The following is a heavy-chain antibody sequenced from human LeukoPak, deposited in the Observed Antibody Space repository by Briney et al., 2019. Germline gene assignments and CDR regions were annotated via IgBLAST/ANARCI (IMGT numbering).Heavy chain of an antibody. J-gene: IGHJ5*02. CDR3: ARDKTAAGTSWFDP. Sequence: GGSLRLSCAASGFTFSSYSMNWVRQAPGKGLEWVPSISSSSSYIYYADSVKGRFTISRDNAKNSLYLQMNSLRAEDTAVYYCARDKTAAGTSWFDPWGQGTLVTVSS. CDR2: ISSSSSYI. V-gene: IGHV3-21*01. D-gene: IGHD6-13*01. CDR1: GFTFSSYS.